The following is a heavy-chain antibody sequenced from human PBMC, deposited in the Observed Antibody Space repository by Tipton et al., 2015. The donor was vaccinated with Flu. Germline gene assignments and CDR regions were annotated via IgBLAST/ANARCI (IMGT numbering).Heavy chain of an antibody. CDR1: GLTFSHYW. CDR3: ARDGASRALGN. Sequence: SLRLSCAASGLTFSHYWMSWVRQAPGKGLEWVANIKHDGTEKYYVDSVKGRFTMSRDNAKNSLYLQMNSLRVEDTAVYYCARDGASRALGNWGQGTLVTVSS. J-gene: IGHJ4*01. V-gene: IGHV3-7*01. D-gene: IGHD3-16*01. CDR2: IKHDGTEK.